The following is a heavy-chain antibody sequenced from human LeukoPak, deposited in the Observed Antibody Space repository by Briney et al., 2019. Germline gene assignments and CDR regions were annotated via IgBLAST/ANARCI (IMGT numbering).Heavy chain of an antibody. CDR3: AGDRGYLQFDY. J-gene: IGHJ4*02. CDR2: IKEDGSQK. V-gene: IGHV3-7*03. CDR1: GLTFSRRW. D-gene: IGHD3-10*01. Sequence: GGSLRLSCSASGLTFSRRWMSWVRQTPGKGLEWVANIKEDGSQKYYADSVMGRFTISRDNAENSLYLQLNSLRAEDTAMYYCAGDRGYLQFDYWGPGTLVTVSS.